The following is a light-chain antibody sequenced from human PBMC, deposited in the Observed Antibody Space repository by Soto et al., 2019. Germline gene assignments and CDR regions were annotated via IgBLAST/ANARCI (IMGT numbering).Light chain of an antibody. CDR2: DVT. CDR1: SSDVGAYHY. Sequence: QSALTQPRSVSGSLGQSVTISCTGSSSDVGAYHYVSWYQQHPGKAPKFILYDVTKRPSGVPDRFSGSKSGNTASLTISGLQAEDEADYYCCSYADTYIVGAGTKV. CDR3: CSYADTYI. J-gene: IGLJ1*01. V-gene: IGLV2-11*01.